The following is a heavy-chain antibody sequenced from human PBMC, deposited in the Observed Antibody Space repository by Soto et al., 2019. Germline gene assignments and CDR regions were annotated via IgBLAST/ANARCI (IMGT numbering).Heavy chain of an antibody. CDR1: GGTFSSYT. J-gene: IGHJ4*02. D-gene: IGHD1-26*01. Sequence: QVQLVQSGAEVKKPGSSVKVSCKASGGTFSSYTISWVRQAPGQGLEWMGRIIPILGIANYAQKFQGRVTITADKAPSTAYMELSSLRSEDTAVYYCASPYIVGATNGDYWGQGTLVTVSS. CDR2: IIPILGIA. V-gene: IGHV1-69*02. CDR3: ASPYIVGATNGDY.